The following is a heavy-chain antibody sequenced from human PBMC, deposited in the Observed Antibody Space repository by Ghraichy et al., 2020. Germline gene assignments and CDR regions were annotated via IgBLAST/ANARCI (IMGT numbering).Heavy chain of an antibody. J-gene: IGHJ6*02. Sequence: ASVKVSCKASGYTFNSRGIAWVRQAPGKGLEWMGWISGYSGDTEYAQRLRGRVIMTTDTSTNTAYMELRSLRSDDTAVYYCARGCVVIAMDYYGFDVWGQGTTVTVS. CDR1: GYTFNSRG. CDR3: ARGCVVIAMDYYGFDV. CDR2: ISGYSGDT. V-gene: IGHV1-18*01. D-gene: IGHD2-21*01.